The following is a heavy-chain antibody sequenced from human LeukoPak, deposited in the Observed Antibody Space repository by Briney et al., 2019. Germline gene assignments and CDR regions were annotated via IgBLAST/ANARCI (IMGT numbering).Heavy chain of an antibody. J-gene: IGHJ6*03. CDR3: ARDHYMDV. CDR2: IKQDGSEK. V-gene: IGHV3-7*01. Sequence: HPGGSLRLSCAASGFTFSHYWMSWVRQAPGKGLEWVANIKQDGSEKYYVDSVKGRFTISRDNAKNSLYLQMNSLRAEDTAVYYCARDHYMDVWGKGTTVTVSS. CDR1: GFTFSHYW.